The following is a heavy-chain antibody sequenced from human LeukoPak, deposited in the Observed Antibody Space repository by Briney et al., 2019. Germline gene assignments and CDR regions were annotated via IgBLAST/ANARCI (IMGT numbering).Heavy chain of an antibody. J-gene: IGHJ6*02. D-gene: IGHD1-26*01. V-gene: IGHV3-21*04. CDR3: AKVKARGSTPYYYYGMDV. Sequence: GGSLRLSCAASGFTFSSYSMNWVRQAPGKGLEWVSSISSSSSYIYYADSVKGRFTISRDNSKNTLYLQMNSLRAEDTAVYYCAKVKARGSTPYYYYGMDVWGQGTTVTVSS. CDR2: ISSSSSYI. CDR1: GFTFSSYS.